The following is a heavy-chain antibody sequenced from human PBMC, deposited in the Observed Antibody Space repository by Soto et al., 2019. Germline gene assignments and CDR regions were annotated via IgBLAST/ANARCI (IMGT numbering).Heavy chain of an antibody. V-gene: IGHV3-30*03. Sequence: QVQLVESGGGVVQPGRSLRLSCAASGFTFSSYGMHWVRQAPGKGLEWGALISYDGSDKYYADSVKGRFTISRDNSRNTLYLKVNILSVEDTAMYYCGGGQYFSDYWGQGTLVTLSS. CDR2: ISYDGSDK. J-gene: IGHJ4*02. CDR3: GGGQYFSDY. D-gene: IGHD2-15*01. CDR1: GFTFSSYG.